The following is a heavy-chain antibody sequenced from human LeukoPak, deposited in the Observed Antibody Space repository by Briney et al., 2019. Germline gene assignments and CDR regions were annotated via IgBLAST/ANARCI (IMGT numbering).Heavy chain of an antibody. CDR3: ARHVVPAAMYYYYYMDI. V-gene: IGHV3-53*01. CDR1: GFIVRNDY. J-gene: IGHJ6*03. CDR2: IYRGGST. D-gene: IGHD2-2*01. Sequence: PGGSLRLSCAASGFIVRNDYMSWVRQAPGKGLEWVSVIYRGGSTYYADSVKGRFTISRDNSKNTLYLQMNSLRAVDTSVFYCARHVVPAAMYYYYYMDIWGKGTTVTVSS.